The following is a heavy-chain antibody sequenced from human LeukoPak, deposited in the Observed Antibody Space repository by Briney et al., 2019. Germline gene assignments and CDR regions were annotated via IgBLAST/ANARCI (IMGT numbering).Heavy chain of an antibody. Sequence: PGGSLRLSCAASGFTFSNYAMSWVRQAPGKGLEWVSAISGSDGSTWYADSVKGRFTISRDNSKNTLYLHMNSLRDEDTALYYCAGDRAYPNDVFNTWGQGTMITVS. CDR3: AGDRAYPNDVFNT. CDR2: ISGSDGST. D-gene: IGHD2-21*01. CDR1: GFTFSNYA. J-gene: IGHJ3*02. V-gene: IGHV3-23*01.